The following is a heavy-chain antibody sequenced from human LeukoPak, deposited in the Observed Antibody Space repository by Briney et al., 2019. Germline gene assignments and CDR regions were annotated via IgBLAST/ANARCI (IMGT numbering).Heavy chain of an antibody. J-gene: IGHJ4*02. Sequence: SETLSLTCTVSGYSINSGYYWGWIRQPPGKGLEWIGSIYHSGSTYYNPSLKSRVTISVDTSKNQSSLKLSSVTAADTAVYFCASLTCTWTYPRDWGQGTLVTVSS. D-gene: IGHD2-8*01. CDR3: ASLTCTWTYPRD. CDR1: GYSINSGYY. CDR2: IYHSGST. V-gene: IGHV4-38-2*02.